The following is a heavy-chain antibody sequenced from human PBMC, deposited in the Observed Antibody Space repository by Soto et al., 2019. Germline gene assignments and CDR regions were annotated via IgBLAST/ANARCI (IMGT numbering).Heavy chain of an antibody. CDR1: GGTFSRYA. Sequence: SVKVSCKASGGTFSRYAISWLRQAPREGLEWMGGIIHIFGTASYAQKLQGRVTMTTDTSTSTAYMELRSLRSDDTAVYYCARFGIAVAGFDAFDIWGQGTMVTVSS. J-gene: IGHJ3*02. D-gene: IGHD6-19*01. CDR2: IIHIFGTA. CDR3: ARFGIAVAGFDAFDI. V-gene: IGHV1-69*05.